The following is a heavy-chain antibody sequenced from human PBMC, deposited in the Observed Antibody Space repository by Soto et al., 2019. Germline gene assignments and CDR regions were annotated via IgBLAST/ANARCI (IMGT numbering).Heavy chain of an antibody. Sequence: QVQLVQSGAEVKKPGSSVKVSCKTSGGTFSTYSIVWVRQAPGEGLEWMGGIIPIFGTANYAQKFQDRVTITTDKSTNTAFMELSSLKSEDTAMYYCARSSGNNYGVGTNYYFDYWGQGTLATVSS. D-gene: IGHD1-26*01. J-gene: IGHJ4*02. CDR1: GGTFSTYS. V-gene: IGHV1-69*06. CDR3: ARSSGNNYGVGTNYYFDY. CDR2: IIPIFGTA.